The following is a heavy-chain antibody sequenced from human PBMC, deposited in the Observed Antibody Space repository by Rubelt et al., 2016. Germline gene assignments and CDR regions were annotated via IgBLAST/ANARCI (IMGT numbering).Heavy chain of an antibody. CDR3: AQSLPLGSRNWFDP. CDR1: GGTFSSYA. CDR2: INPSGGST. J-gene: IGHJ5*02. V-gene: IGHV1-46*01. Sequence: QVQLVQSGAEVKKPGSSAKVSCKASGGTFSSYAISWVRQAPGQGLEWMGIINPSGGSTSYAQKFQGMVTMTRETSTSTVYMELSSLRSEDTAVYYCAQSLPLGSRNWFDPWGQGTLVTVSS. D-gene: IGHD6-25*01.